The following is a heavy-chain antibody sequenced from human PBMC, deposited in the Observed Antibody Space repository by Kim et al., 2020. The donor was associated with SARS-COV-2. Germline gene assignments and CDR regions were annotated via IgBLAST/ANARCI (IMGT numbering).Heavy chain of an antibody. Sequence: ASVKVSCKASGYTFTSYGISWVRQAPGQGLEWMGWISAYNGNTNYAQKLQGRVTMTTDTSTSTAYMELRSLRSDDTAVYYCARFFMVSYGDYDYFDYWGQEPWSPSPQ. J-gene: IGHJ4*01. V-gene: IGHV1-18*01. CDR1: GYTFTSYG. CDR2: ISAYNGNT. D-gene: IGHD4-17*01. CDR3: ARFFMVSYGDYDYFDY.